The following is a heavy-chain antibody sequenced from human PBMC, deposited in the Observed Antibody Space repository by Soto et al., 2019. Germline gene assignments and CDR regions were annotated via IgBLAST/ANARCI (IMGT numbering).Heavy chain of an antibody. J-gene: IGHJ6*02. CDR1: GFSLSTSGMC. CDR2: VDWDDDK. CDR3: ARINGHKTPGYSSGWYYGYYYGMDV. D-gene: IGHD6-19*01. V-gene: IGHV2-70*11. Sequence: GSGPTLVNPTQTLTLTCTFSGFSLSTSGMCVSWIRQPPGKALEWLTRVDWDDDKYYSTSLKTRLTISKDTSKNQVVLTMTNMDPVDTATYYCARINGHKTPGYSSGWYYGYYYGMDVWGQGTTVTVSS.